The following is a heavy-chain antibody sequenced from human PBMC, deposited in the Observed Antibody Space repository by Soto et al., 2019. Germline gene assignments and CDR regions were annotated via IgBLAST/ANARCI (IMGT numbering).Heavy chain of an antibody. CDR2: INPSGGST. V-gene: IGHV1-46*01. J-gene: IGHJ5*02. CDR3: AREGSHWFDP. CDR1: GYTFTSYY. Sequence: ASGKVACKASGYTFTSYYMHWVRQAPGQGLEWMGIINPSGGSTSYAQKFQGRVTMTRDTSTSTVYMELSSLSTEDTAVYYWAREGSHWFDPWRQGTLVTVSS.